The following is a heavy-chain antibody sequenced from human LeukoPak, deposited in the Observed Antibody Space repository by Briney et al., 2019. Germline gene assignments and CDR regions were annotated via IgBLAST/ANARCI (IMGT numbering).Heavy chain of an antibody. CDR3: ARGYSSSYRIDY. CDR2: INTDGSST. CDR1: GFTFSTYW. J-gene: IGHJ4*02. Sequence: GGSLRLSCAASGFTFSTYWMHWVRQVPGKGLVWVSRINTDGSSTAYADSVKGRFTISRDNAKNTLYLQMNSLRAEDTAVYYRARGYSSSYRIDYWGQGTLVTVSS. D-gene: IGHD6-6*01. V-gene: IGHV3-74*01.